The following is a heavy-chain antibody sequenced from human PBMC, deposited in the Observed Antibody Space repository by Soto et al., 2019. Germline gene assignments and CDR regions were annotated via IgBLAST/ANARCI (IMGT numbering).Heavy chain of an antibody. CDR2: IFSGGTT. CDR1: GFTVSSNY. J-gene: IGHJ4*02. V-gene: IGHV3-66*01. CDR3: VRANYFDF. Sequence: GGSLRLSCVTSGFTVSSNYMSWVRQAPGKGLEWVSVIFSGGTTSYADSVKGRFFISRDNSKNTLYLQMNSLRAEDTAIYYCVRANYFDFWGQGTLVTVSS.